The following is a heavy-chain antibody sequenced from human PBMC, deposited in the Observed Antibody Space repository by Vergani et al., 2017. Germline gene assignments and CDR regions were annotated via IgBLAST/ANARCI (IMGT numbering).Heavy chain of an antibody. CDR2: IYYSGST. D-gene: IGHD3-9*01. CDR1: GGSISSGGYY. CDR3: ARGPTGYYYYYYMDV. V-gene: IGHV4-31*03. Sequence: QVQLQESGPGLVKPSQTLSLTCTVSGGSISSGGYYWSWIRQHPGKGLEWIGYIYYSGSTYYNPSLKSRVTISVDTSKNQFSLKLSSVTAADTAVYYCARGPTGYYYYYYMDVWGKGTTVTVSS. J-gene: IGHJ6*03.